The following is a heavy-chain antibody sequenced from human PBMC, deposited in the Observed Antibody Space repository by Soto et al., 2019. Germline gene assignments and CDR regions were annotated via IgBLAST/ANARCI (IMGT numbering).Heavy chain of an antibody. V-gene: IGHV3-9*01. Sequence: EVQLVESGGGLVQPGRSLRLSCAASGFTFDDYAMHWVRQAPGKGLEWVSGISWNSGSIGYADSVKCRFTISRDNAKNALYLQMNRLRAEDTALYYCAKDPSYSSTGDSWGQGTLVTVSS. D-gene: IGHD6-13*01. CDR1: GFTFDDYA. CDR2: ISWNSGSI. CDR3: AKDPSYSSTGDS. J-gene: IGHJ5*01.